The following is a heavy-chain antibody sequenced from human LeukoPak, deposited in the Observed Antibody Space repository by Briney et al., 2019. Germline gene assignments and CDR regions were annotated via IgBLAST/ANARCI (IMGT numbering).Heavy chain of an antibody. CDR2: INHSGST. Sequence: PSETLSLTCAVYGGFFSGYYWSWIRQPPGKGLEWIGEINHSGSTNYNPSLKSRVTISVDTSKSQFSLKLSSVTAADTAVYYCARTGGSFYFYYYMDVWGKGTTVTVSS. CDR1: GGFFSGYY. V-gene: IGHV4-34*01. CDR3: ARTGGSFYFYYYMDV. J-gene: IGHJ6*03. D-gene: IGHD1-26*01.